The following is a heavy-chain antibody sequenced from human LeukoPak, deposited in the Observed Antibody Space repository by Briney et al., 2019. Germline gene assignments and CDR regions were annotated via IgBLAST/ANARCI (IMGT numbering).Heavy chain of an antibody. CDR1: GFTFSSAA. V-gene: IGHV3-23*01. CDR2: ITSSGVDT. CDR3: GKEFSSSWLF. J-gene: IGHJ4*02. D-gene: IGHD6-13*01. Sequence: GGSLRLSCAASGFTFSSAAMTWGRQAPGRGLWCGSSITSSGVDTYYADSVKGRVTISRDNSKNTLYLQMTSLRAEDNAVYYCGKEFSSSWLFWGQGTLVTVSS.